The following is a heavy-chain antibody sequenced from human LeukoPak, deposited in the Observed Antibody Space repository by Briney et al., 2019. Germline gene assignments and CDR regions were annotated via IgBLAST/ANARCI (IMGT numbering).Heavy chain of an antibody. J-gene: IGHJ2*01. CDR1: GFTFSSYW. CDR2: INPDGSEK. V-gene: IGHV3-7*01. CDR3: ARVGRPGTTDWYFDL. Sequence: QAGGSLRLSCVVSGFTFSSYWMNWVRQAPGKGLEWVANINPDGSEKFYVDSVKGRFTVSRDNAKNSLYLQMNSLRAEDTALYYCARVGRPGTTDWYFDLWGRGTLVTVSS. D-gene: IGHD1-1*01.